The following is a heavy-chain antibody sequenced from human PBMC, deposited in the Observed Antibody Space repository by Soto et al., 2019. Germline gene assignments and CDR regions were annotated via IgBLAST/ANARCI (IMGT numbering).Heavy chain of an antibody. CDR2: INPNGGST. J-gene: IGHJ4*02. V-gene: IGHV1-46*01. CDR3: ALPKNTLGWYNF. D-gene: IGHD6-19*01. CDR1: GYTFTNYH. Sequence: QVQVVQSGAEVKKPGASVKVSCKTSGYTFTNYHVHWVRQAHGQGLEWMGAINPNGGSTTYAQHLQGRVTMTRDSSTSTGYMEMGSLRSDDSAVYYCALPKNTLGWYNFWGQGTLVTVS.